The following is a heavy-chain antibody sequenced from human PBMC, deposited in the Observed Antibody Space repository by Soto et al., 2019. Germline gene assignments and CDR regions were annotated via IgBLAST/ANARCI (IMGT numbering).Heavy chain of an antibody. J-gene: IGHJ3*02. CDR3: AIATAYYYDSSGYYFWAFDI. V-gene: IGHV1-69*01. CDR2: IIPIFGTA. D-gene: IGHD3-22*01. CDR1: GGTFSSYA. Sequence: QVQLVQSGAEVKKPGSSVKVSCKASGGTFSSYAISWVRQAPGQGLEWMGGIIPIFGTANYAQKFQGRVTITADESTSTAYMELSRLRSEDTAVYYCAIATAYYYDSSGYYFWAFDIWGQGTMVTVSS.